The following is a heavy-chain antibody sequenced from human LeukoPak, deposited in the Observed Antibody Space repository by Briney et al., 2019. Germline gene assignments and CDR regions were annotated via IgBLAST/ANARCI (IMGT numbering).Heavy chain of an antibody. CDR2: INHSGST. Sequence: KPSEALSLTCAVYGGSFSGYYWSWIRQPPGKGLEWIGEINHSGSTNYNPSLKSRVTISVDTSKNQFSLKLSSVTAADTAVYYCARELGTMVRGPISYWGQGTLVTVSS. CDR3: ARELGTMVRGPISY. CDR1: GGSFSGYY. D-gene: IGHD3-10*01. J-gene: IGHJ4*02. V-gene: IGHV4-34*01.